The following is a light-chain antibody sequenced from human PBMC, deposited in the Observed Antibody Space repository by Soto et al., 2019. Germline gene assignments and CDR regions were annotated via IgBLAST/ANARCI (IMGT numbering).Light chain of an antibody. Sequence: QSALTQPASASGSPGQSITISCTGTSSDVGGYKYVSWYQQHPGKAPKLIIYEVSDRPSGVSNRFSGSKSGNTASLTISGLQAEDEGDYYCSSYTSSSTWVFGGGTQLTVL. CDR3: SSYTSSSTWV. CDR1: SSDVGGYKY. CDR2: EVS. V-gene: IGLV2-14*01. J-gene: IGLJ3*02.